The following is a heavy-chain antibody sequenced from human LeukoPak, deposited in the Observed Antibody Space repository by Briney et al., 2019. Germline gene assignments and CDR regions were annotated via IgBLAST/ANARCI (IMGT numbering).Heavy chain of an antibody. J-gene: IGHJ5*02. Sequence: SVKVSCKASGGTFSSYAISWVRQAPGQGLEWMGGIIPIFGTANYAQKFQGRVTITTDESMSTAYMELSSLRSEDTAVYYCARVGVGATTAWFDPWGQGTLVTVSS. CDR3: ARVGVGATTAWFDP. V-gene: IGHV1-69*05. CDR2: IIPIFGTA. CDR1: GGTFSSYA. D-gene: IGHD1-26*01.